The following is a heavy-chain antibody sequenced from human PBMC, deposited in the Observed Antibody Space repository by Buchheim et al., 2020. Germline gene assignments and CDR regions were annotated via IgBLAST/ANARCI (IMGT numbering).Heavy chain of an antibody. CDR1: VGSISSYY. V-gene: IGHV4-59*01. D-gene: IGHD4-17*01. Sequence: QVQLQESGPGLVKPSETLSLTCTVSVGSISSYYWSWIRQPPGKGLEWIGYIYYSGSNNYNPSLKSRVPISVDTSKNQFSLKLSSVTAADTAVYYCARGSTVTALDYWGQGTL. CDR2: IYYSGSN. J-gene: IGHJ4*02. CDR3: ARGSTVTALDY.